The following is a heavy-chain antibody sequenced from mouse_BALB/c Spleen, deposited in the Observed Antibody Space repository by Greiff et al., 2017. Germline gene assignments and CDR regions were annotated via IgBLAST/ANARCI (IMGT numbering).Heavy chain of an antibody. Sequence: EVMLVESGGGLVKPGGSLKLSCAASGFTFSSYAMSWVRQTPEQRLEWVASISSGGSTYYPDSVKGRFTISRDNARNILYLQMSSLRSEDTAMYYCARGQGYDVGGFDYWGQGTTLTVSS. V-gene: IGHV5-6-5*01. CDR3: ARGQGYDVGGFDY. J-gene: IGHJ2*01. CDR1: GFTFSSYA. D-gene: IGHD2-2*01. CDR2: ISSGGST.